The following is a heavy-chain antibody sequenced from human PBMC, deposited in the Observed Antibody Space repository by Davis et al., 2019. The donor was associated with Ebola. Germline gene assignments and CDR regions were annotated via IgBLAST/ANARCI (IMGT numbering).Heavy chain of an antibody. CDR1: GFTFSSYS. V-gene: IGHV3-48*02. D-gene: IGHD3-16*02. CDR2: ISSSSSTI. Sequence: PGGSLRLSCAASGFTFSSYSMNWVRQAPGKGLEWVSSISSSSSTIYYADSVKGRFTVSRDNARNSLFLQINSLGDEDTAVYYCARDLTFGGVIAGGYFDYWGQGALVTVSS. J-gene: IGHJ4*02. CDR3: ARDLTFGGVIAGGYFDY.